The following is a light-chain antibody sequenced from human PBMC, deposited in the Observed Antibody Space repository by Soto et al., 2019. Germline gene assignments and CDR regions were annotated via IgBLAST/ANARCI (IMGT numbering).Light chain of an antibody. V-gene: IGKV3-20*01. Sequence: ETVLTQSPGTLSLSPGERATLSCRASQSVSSNYLAWYQHIPGQAPRLLIYGASTRATGIPDRFSDSGSGIDFTLIISRVEPVDFAAYYGLQFDTLLRSWTFGQGAKVE. CDR2: GAS. CDR3: LQFDTLLRSWT. J-gene: IGKJ1*01. CDR1: QSVSSNY.